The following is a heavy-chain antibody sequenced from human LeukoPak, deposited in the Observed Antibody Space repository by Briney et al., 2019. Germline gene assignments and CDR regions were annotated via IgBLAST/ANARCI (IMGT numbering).Heavy chain of an antibody. Sequence: AGGSLRLSCAASGFTFSSYAMHWVRQAPGKGLEWVAVISYDGSNKYYADSVKGRFTISRDNSKNTLYLQMNSLRAEDTAVYYCARGGCSGGSCLFDYWGQGTLVTVSS. J-gene: IGHJ4*02. V-gene: IGHV3-30-3*01. CDR3: ARGGCSGGSCLFDY. CDR1: GFTFSSYA. CDR2: ISYDGSNK. D-gene: IGHD2-15*01.